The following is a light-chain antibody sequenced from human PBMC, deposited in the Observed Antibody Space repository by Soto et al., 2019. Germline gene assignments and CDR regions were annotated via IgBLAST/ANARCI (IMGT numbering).Light chain of an antibody. V-gene: IGKV1-5*03. CDR3: QQYYSYS. Sequence: DIQMTQSPSTLSASVGDRVTITCRASQSISSWLAWYQQKPGKAPNLLIYKASSLESGVPTRFSGSGSGTEFYLTICSLQPDAFATFYYQQYYSYSFGQGTQLEIK. CDR1: QSISSW. CDR2: KAS. J-gene: IGKJ2*01.